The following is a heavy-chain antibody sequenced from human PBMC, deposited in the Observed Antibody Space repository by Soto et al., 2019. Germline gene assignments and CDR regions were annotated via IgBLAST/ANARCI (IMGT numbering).Heavy chain of an antibody. J-gene: IGHJ4*02. CDR2: INHSGST. CDR3: ARGHGKKGIVVVPAATGTYYFDY. V-gene: IGHV4-39*07. Sequence: SETLSLTCTVSGGSISSSSYYWSWIRQPPGKGLEWIGEINHSGSTNYNPSLKSRVTISVDTSKNQFSLKLSSVTAADTAVYYCARGHGKKGIVVVPAATGTYYFDYWGQGTLVTVSS. CDR1: GGSISSSSYY. D-gene: IGHD2-2*01.